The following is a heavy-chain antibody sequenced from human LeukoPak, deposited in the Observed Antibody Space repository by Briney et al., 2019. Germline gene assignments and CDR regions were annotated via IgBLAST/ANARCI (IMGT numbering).Heavy chain of an antibody. D-gene: IGHD3-3*01. V-gene: IGHV3-74*01. CDR3: ARVQKNYDFWSGYASGYYYYMDV. Sequence: QPGGSLRLSRAASGFTFSSYWMHWVRQAPGKGLVWVSRINSDGSSTSYADSVKGRFTISRDNAKNTLYLQMNSLRAEDTAVYYCARVQKNYDFWSGYASGYYYYMDVWGKGTTVTVSS. J-gene: IGHJ6*03. CDR2: INSDGSST. CDR1: GFTFSSYW.